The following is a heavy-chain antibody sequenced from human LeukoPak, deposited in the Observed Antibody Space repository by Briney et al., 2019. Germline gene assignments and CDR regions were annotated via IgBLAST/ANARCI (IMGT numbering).Heavy chain of an antibody. D-gene: IGHD1-26*01. CDR1: GFTFSSYS. Sequence: GGSLRLACAASGFTFSSYSMNWVRQAPGKGLEWVSLISSSSSYIYYVDSVKGRFTISRDNAKNSLYLQMNSLRAEDTAVYYCARDVGATVSRWFDPWGQGTLVTVSS. CDR2: ISSSSSYI. J-gene: IGHJ5*02. V-gene: IGHV3-21*01. CDR3: ARDVGATVSRWFDP.